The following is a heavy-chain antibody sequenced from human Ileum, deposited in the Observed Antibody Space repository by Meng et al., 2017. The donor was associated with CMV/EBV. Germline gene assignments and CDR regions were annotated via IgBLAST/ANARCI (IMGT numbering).Heavy chain of an antibody. V-gene: IGHV3-73*01. J-gene: IGHJ4*02. D-gene: IGHD1-1*01. Sequence: GGSLSLSCAASGFTFSGSAMHWVRQASGKGLEWVGRIRSKANSYATAYAASVKGRFTISRDDSKNTAYLQMNSLKTEDTAVYYCTTTTGIAGGDYWGQGTLVTVSS. CDR2: IRSKANSYAT. CDR1: GFTFSGSA. CDR3: TTTTGIAGGDY.